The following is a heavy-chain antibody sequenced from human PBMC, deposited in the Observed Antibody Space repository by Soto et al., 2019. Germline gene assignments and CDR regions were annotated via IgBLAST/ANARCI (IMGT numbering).Heavy chain of an antibody. D-gene: IGHD1-26*01. J-gene: IGHJ3*02. Sequence: QVHLVQSGAEVKKPGASVKVSCKTSGYTFTNFDVNWVRQAAGQGLEWMGWMSPNSENKGYAQKFQGRVSMTRDNSITTAYMELSSLRSEDTAVYYCARDLKWEPLRPKAFDIWGQGTMVTVSS. CDR2: MSPNSENK. CDR3: ARDLKWEPLRPKAFDI. CDR1: GYTFTNFD. V-gene: IGHV1-8*01.